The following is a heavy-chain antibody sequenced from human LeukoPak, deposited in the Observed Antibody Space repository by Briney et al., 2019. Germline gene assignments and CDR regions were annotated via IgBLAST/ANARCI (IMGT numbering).Heavy chain of an antibody. Sequence: GRSLRLPCAASGFTFSSYGMHWVRQAPGKGLEWVAVISYDGSNKYYADSVKGRFTISRDNSKNTLYLQMNSLRVEDTAVYYCAKLAGGYSPDYWGQGTLVTVSS. CDR1: GFTFSSYG. D-gene: IGHD2-15*01. CDR3: AKLAGGYSPDY. J-gene: IGHJ4*02. V-gene: IGHV3-30*18. CDR2: ISYDGSNK.